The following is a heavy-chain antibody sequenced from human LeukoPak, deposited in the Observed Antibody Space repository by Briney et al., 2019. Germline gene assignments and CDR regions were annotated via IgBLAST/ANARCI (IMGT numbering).Heavy chain of an antibody. J-gene: IGHJ4*02. CDR2: ITGGGSGI. Sequence: GGSLRLSCAASGFTFSNYAMSWVRQAPGKGLEWVSAITGGGSGIYYADSMKSRFTISRDNSKNTLYLQINSLRAEDTAVYYCAKSTGTGDFDYWGQGTLVTVSS. CDR1: GFTFSNYA. CDR3: AKSTGTGDFDY. V-gene: IGHV3-23*01. D-gene: IGHD1-1*01.